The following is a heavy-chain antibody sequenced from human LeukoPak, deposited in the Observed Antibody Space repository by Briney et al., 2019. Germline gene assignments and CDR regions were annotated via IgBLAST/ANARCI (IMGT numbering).Heavy chain of an antibody. D-gene: IGHD6-13*01. CDR1: GYTFTGYY. Sequence: ASVKVSCKASGYTFTGYYMHWVRQAPGQGLEWMGWINPNSGVTNYAQKFQGRVTMTRDMSISTVYMELSRLRSDDTAVYYCARQGALVKGIDYWGQGTLVTVSS. CDR3: ARQGALVKGIDY. J-gene: IGHJ4*02. V-gene: IGHV1-2*02. CDR2: INPNSGVT.